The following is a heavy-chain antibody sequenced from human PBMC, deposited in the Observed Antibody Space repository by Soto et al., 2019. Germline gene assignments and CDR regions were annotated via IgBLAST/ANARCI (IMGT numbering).Heavy chain of an antibody. CDR2: IGGSGGNR. CDR3: ARVASAYINSVDN. J-gene: IGHJ4*02. CDR1: GFTFNAYA. Sequence: EVQLLESGGGLVQPGGSLRLSCAASGFTFNAYAMTWVRQAPGKGLEWVSAIGGSGGNRYYADSVRGRFTISRDNSKDTGDLQMNSLRVEDTAVYYCARVASAYINSVDNWGQGILVTVSS. D-gene: IGHD4-4*01. V-gene: IGHV3-23*01.